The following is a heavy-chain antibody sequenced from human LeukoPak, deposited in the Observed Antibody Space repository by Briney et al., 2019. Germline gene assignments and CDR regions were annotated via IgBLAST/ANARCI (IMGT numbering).Heavy chain of an antibody. D-gene: IGHD1-14*01. Sequence: ASVKVSCKASGYTFTSYYMHWVRQAPGQGLEWMGIINPSGGSTSYAQKFQGRVTMTRDTSTSTVYMELSSLRSEDTAVYYCATASLDHLYYYGMDVWGQGTTVTVSS. CDR3: ATASLDHLYYYGMDV. V-gene: IGHV1-46*01. CDR2: INPSGGST. J-gene: IGHJ6*02. CDR1: GYTFTSYY.